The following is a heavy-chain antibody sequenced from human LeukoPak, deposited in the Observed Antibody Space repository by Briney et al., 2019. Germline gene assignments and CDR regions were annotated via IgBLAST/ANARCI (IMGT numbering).Heavy chain of an antibody. J-gene: IGHJ4*02. Sequence: GGSLRLSCAASGFTFSSYAMSWVRQAPGKGLEWVSGISGSGPYTFYTDSVKGRFTISRDSSKDTLYLQMNSLRAEDTALYYCAKHGYCSGISCFFDFWGQGTLVTVSS. CDR2: ISGSGPYT. D-gene: IGHD2-2*03. CDR1: GFTFSSYA. V-gene: IGHV3-23*01. CDR3: AKHGYCSGISCFFDF.